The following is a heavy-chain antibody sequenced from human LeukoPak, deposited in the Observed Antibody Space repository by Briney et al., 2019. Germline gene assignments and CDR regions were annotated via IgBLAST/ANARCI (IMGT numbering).Heavy chain of an antibody. CDR1: GYSFTTYW. CDR2: IYPGNSDT. V-gene: IGHV5-51*01. J-gene: IGHJ6*02. Sequence: GESLKISCKASGYSFTTYWIGWVRQMPGKGLEWMGIIYPGNSDTRYSPSFQGQVTISADKSISTAYLQWSSLKASDTAMYYCARGYSGYYYYYGMDVWGQGTTVTVSS. CDR3: ARGYSGYYYYYGMDV. D-gene: IGHD5-12*01.